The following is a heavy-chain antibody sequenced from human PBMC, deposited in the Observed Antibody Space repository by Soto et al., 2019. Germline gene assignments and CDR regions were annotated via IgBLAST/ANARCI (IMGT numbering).Heavy chain of an antibody. V-gene: IGHV3-48*01. J-gene: IGHJ4*02. Sequence: EVQLVESGGGLIQPGSSLRLSCAASGFTFSSYSMNWVRQTPGKGLEWVSYISSSSSSIYYADSVKGRFTISRDNAKNSLSLQMNSLRAEDTAVYFCVREVKYSNSWKPFDYWGQGTLVTVCS. CDR2: ISSSSSSI. CDR3: VREVKYSNSWKPFDY. D-gene: IGHD6-13*01. CDR1: GFTFSSYS.